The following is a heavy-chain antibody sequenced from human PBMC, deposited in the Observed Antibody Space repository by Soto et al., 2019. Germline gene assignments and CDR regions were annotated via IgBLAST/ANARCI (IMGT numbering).Heavy chain of an antibody. D-gene: IGHD3-3*01. CDR1: GFTFSSYS. Sequence: EVQLVESGGGLVKPGGSLRLSCAASGFTFSSYSMNWVRQAPGKGLEWVSSISSSSSYIYYADSVKGRFTISRDNAKNSLDLQMNSLRAEDTAVYYCARAASLRFLEWLMNPHYMDVWGKGTTVTVSS. CDR2: ISSSSSYI. V-gene: IGHV3-21*01. J-gene: IGHJ6*03. CDR3: ARAASLRFLEWLMNPHYMDV.